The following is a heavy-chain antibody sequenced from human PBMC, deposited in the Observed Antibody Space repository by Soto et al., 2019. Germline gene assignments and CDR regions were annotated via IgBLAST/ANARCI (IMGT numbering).Heavy chain of an antibody. V-gene: IGHV1-46*01. CDR3: AREEDCSGGTCYSEYFHR. CDR2: VNPSGGST. J-gene: IGHJ1*01. D-gene: IGHD2-15*01. Sequence: ASVKVSCKASGYLFTAYSMHWVRLAPGQGLEWMGVVNPSGGSTKYAQNFQGRVTMTRDTSTTTIYMELSSLRSDDTAIYYCAREEDCSGGTCYSEYFHRWGQGTLVTVSS. CDR1: GYLFTAYS.